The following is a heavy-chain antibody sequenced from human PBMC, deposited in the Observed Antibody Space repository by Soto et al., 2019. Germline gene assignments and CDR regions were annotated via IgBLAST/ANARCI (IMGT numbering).Heavy chain of an antibody. D-gene: IGHD5-12*01. CDR2: IYHSGST. J-gene: IGHJ6*02. Sequence: NPSETLSLTCAVSGGSISSSNWWSWVRQPPGKGLEWIGEIYHSGSTNYNPSLKSRVTISVDKSKNQFSLKLSSVTAADTAVYYCARGFPKGLRAKGMDVWGQGTTVTVSS. CDR3: ARGFPKGLRAKGMDV. CDR1: GGSISSSNW. V-gene: IGHV4-4*02.